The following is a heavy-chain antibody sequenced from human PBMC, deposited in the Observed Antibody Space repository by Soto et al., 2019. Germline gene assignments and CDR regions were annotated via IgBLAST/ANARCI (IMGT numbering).Heavy chain of an antibody. Sequence: QVQLQESGSGLLKPSQTLSLTCAVSGASVSSGAYSWSWIRQPPGKGLEWIAYIYGSGSAYYNPSLKSRVTIAVDRSKNQFSLMLNSVTAADTAVYYRARGGGNYHDGSAYYAHPMDAFDIWGQGTMVTVS. D-gene: IGHD3-22*01. J-gene: IGHJ3*02. CDR3: ARGGGNYHDGSAYYAHPMDAFDI. CDR1: GASVSSGAYS. CDR2: IYGSGSA. V-gene: IGHV4-30-2*01.